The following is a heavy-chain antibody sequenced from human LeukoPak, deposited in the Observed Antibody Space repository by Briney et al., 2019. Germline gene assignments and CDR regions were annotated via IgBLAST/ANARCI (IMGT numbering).Heavy chain of an antibody. Sequence: GGSLSLSCAASGFTVSSNYMSWVRQAPGKGLEWASVIYSGGSTYYADSVKGRFTISRDNSKNTLYLQMNSLRAEGTAVYYCARDDRDGYNWGYFDYWGQGTLVTVSS. CDR3: ARDDRDGYNWGYFDY. V-gene: IGHV3-53*01. CDR2: IYSGGST. D-gene: IGHD5-24*01. CDR1: GFTVSSNY. J-gene: IGHJ4*02.